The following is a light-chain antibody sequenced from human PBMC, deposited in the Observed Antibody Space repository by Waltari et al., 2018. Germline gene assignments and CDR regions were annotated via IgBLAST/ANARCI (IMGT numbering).Light chain of an antibody. CDR3: SSYTSSSNYV. J-gene: IGLJ1*01. CDR1: SSAVGGYNY. Sequence: QSALTQPASVSGSPGQSIPISCTGTSSAVGGYNYVSWYQQHPGKAPKLMIYDVSNRPSGVSNRFSGSKSDNTASLTISGLQAEDEADYYCSSYTSSSNYVFGTGTKVTVL. CDR2: DVS. V-gene: IGLV2-14*03.